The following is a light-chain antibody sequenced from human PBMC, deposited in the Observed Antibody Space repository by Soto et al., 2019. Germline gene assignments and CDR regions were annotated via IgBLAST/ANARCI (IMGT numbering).Light chain of an antibody. CDR2: EGT. V-gene: IGLV2-23*01. CDR1: SSDFGTYDL. Sequence: QSALTQPASVSGSPGQSITISCTGKSSDFGTYDLVSWYQQYPGKAPKLIIYEGTKRPPGVSDRFSGSESGNTASLTISGLQTEDEADYYCCSHAGSSSWVFGGGTKVTVL. CDR3: CSHAGSSSWV. J-gene: IGLJ3*02.